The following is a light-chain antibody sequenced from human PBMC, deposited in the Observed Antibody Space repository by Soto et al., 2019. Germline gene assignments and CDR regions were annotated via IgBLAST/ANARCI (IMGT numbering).Light chain of an antibody. CDR1: QSISSF. Sequence: DIQMTQSPSTLSASVGDRATITCRASQSISSFLAWYQQKAGKAPKLLIYDASILETGVPARFSGSGSVTEFTLTISSLHPDDSATYYCQQYNNFPPWTFGQGAKVEIK. V-gene: IGKV1-5*01. J-gene: IGKJ1*01. CDR3: QQYNNFPPWT. CDR2: DAS.